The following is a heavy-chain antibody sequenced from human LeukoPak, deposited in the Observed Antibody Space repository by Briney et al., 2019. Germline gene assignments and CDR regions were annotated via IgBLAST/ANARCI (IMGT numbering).Heavy chain of an antibody. J-gene: IGHJ3*02. CDR1: GFTFSSYG. V-gene: IGHV3-33*01. CDR3: ARDAGNGYYPRAFDI. CDR2: IWYDGSNK. D-gene: IGHD3-3*01. Sequence: GGSLRLSCAASGFTFSSYGMHWVRQAPGKGLEWVAVIWYDGSNKYYADSVKGRFTISRDNSKNTLYLQMNSLRAEDTAVYYCARDAGNGYYPRAFDIWGQGTMVTVSS.